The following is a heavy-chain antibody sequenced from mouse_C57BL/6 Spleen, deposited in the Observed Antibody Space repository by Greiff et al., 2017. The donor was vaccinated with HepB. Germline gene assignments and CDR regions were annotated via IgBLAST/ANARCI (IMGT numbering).Heavy chain of an antibody. J-gene: IGHJ4*01. Sequence: EVKLVESGGGLVKPGGSLKLSCAASGFTFGDYGMHWVRQAPEKGLEWVAYISSGSSTIYYADTVKGRFTISRDNAKHTLFLQMTSLRSEDTAMYYCARVYSNYPHYYAMDYWGQGTSVTVSS. D-gene: IGHD2-5*01. CDR2: ISSGSSTI. V-gene: IGHV5-17*01. CDR3: ARVYSNYPHYYAMDY. CDR1: GFTFGDYG.